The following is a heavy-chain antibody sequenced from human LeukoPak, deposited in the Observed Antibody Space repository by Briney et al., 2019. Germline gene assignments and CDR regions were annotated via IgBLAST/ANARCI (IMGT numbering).Heavy chain of an antibody. J-gene: IGHJ4*02. D-gene: IGHD1-26*01. CDR1: VFSFTNYD. CDR2: ISGSGGST. V-gene: IGHV3-23*01. Sequence: GGSLRLSCAACVFSFTNYDKIGVRQAPGKGLGWVSAISGSGGSTFYPDSVKGRFTISRDNSKNTLYLQINSLRAEDTAVYYCARSLVGATSGLDYLFDSWGQGTLVTVSS. CDR3: ARSLVGATSGLDYLFDS.